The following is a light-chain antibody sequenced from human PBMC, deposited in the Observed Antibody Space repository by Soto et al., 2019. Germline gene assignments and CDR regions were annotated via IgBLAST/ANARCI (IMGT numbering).Light chain of an antibody. CDR3: QQFNTYSYS. Sequence: DIQMTQSPSTLSASVGDRVTITCRASQSVRNGLAWEQRKPGKAPNLLIYDDSSLESGVPSRFSGSGFGTEFALTISSLQPDDFGTYYCQQFNTYSYSFGQGTRAEIK. J-gene: IGKJ2*01. CDR2: DDS. CDR1: QSVRNG. V-gene: IGKV1-5*01.